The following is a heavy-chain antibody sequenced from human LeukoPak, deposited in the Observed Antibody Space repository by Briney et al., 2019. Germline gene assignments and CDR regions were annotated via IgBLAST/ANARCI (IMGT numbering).Heavy chain of an antibody. J-gene: IGHJ6*02. D-gene: IGHD3-22*01. Sequence: GSLRLSCAASGFTFDDYAFHWVRQAPGKGLEWVSLISWDGDSTYYADSVKGRFTISRDNSKNSLYLQMNSLRAEDTALYYCAKDINLDRRFYYALDVWGQGTTVTVSS. V-gene: IGHV3-43D*03. CDR3: AKDINLDRRFYYALDV. CDR2: ISWDGDST. CDR1: GFTFDDYA.